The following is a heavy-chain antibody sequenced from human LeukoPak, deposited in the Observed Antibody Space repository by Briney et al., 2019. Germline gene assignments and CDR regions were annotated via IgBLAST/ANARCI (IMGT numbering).Heavy chain of an antibody. D-gene: IGHD2-8*01. Sequence: GGSLRLSCAASGFTFSNFGMNWVRQAPGTGLEWASYISSSSSTIYYADSVKGRFTISRDNAKNSLYLQMNSLRAEDTAVYYCAGSVFDYWGQGTLVTVSS. CDR2: ISSSSSTI. CDR3: AGSVFDY. V-gene: IGHV3-48*01. CDR1: GFTFSNFG. J-gene: IGHJ4*02.